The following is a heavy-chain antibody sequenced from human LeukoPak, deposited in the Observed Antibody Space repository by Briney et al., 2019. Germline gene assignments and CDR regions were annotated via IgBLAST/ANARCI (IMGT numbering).Heavy chain of an antibody. CDR3: ARDERRDRYCSSTSCYARDY. CDR2: INPNSGGT. CDR1: GYTFTGYY. V-gene: IGHV1-2*02. D-gene: IGHD2-2*01. J-gene: IGHJ4*02. Sequence: ASVKVSCKASGYTFTGYYMHCVRQAPGQGLEWMGWINPNSGGTNYAQKFQGRVTMTRDTSISTAYMVLSRLRSDDTAVYYCARDERRDRYCSSTSCYARDYWGQGTLVTVSS.